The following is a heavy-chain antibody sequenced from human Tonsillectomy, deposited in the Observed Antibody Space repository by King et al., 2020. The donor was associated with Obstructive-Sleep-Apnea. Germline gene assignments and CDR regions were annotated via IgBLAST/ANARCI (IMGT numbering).Heavy chain of an antibody. CDR3: ATILHYYDSSGYYYGGGFDI. D-gene: IGHD3-22*01. Sequence: VQLVESGGGLVQPGGSLRLSCGASGITFSIYAMSWVRQAPGKGLEWVSVISCSGGSTNYADSVKGRSTISRDNSKNTLYLQMNSLRAEDTAVYYCATILHYYDSSGYYYGGGFDIWGQGTMVTVSS. CDR2: ISCSGGST. CDR1: GITFSIYA. V-gene: IGHV3-23*04. J-gene: IGHJ3*02.